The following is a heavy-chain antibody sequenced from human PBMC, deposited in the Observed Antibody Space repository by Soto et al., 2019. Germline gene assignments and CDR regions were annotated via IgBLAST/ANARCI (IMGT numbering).Heavy chain of an antibody. D-gene: IGHD6-25*01. CDR3: GSVRPSGYVLS. Sequence: SETLSLTCTVSGGSLSSYYWTWIRQSLGKGLEWIGYVYFSGNTNYNPSLKSRVTISIDTSNNQFSLRLASVTETDTSFYYCGSVRPSGYVLSWGPGTLVTVSS. CDR1: GGSLSSYY. CDR2: VYFSGNT. V-gene: IGHV4-59*08. J-gene: IGHJ5*02.